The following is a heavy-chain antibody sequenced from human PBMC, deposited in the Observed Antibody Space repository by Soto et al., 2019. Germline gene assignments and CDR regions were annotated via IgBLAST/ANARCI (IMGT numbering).Heavy chain of an antibody. CDR3: AKDLDDSNYGKAFDY. V-gene: IGHV3-30*18. J-gene: IGHJ4*02. Sequence: GGSLRLSCAASGFTFSSYGMHWVRQAPGKGLEWVAVISYDGSNKYYADSVKGRFTISRDNSKNTLYLQMNSLRAEDTAVYYCAKDLDDSNYGKAFDYWGQGTLVTVSS. CDR2: ISYDGSNK. CDR1: GFTFSSYG. D-gene: IGHD4-4*01.